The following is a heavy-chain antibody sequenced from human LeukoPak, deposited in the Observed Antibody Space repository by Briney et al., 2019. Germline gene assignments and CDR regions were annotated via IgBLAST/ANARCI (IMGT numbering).Heavy chain of an antibody. D-gene: IGHD3-22*01. CDR1: GGTFSSYA. Sequence: ASVKVSCKASGGTFSSYAISWVRQAPGQGLEWMGGIIPIFGAATYAQKFQGRVTITTDESTSTAYTELSSLRSEDTAVYYCAREGYYYGSEHDGYYYYYMDVWGKGTTVTVSS. J-gene: IGHJ6*03. V-gene: IGHV1-69*05. CDR3: AREGYYYGSEHDGYYYYYMDV. CDR2: IIPIFGAA.